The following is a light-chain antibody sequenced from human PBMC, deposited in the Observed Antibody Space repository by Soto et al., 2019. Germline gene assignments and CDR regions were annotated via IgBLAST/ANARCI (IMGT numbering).Light chain of an antibody. CDR1: QDISTW. CDR2: AAS. CDR3: QQADSFPLT. V-gene: IGKV1-12*01. J-gene: IGKJ4*01. Sequence: DIQMTQSPSSVSASVGDRVTITCRASQDISTWLAWYQQKAGKAPKLLIYAASTLQGGVPSRFSGSGSGTDFTLTINSLQPEDFATYYCQQADSFPLTFGGGTKVDIK.